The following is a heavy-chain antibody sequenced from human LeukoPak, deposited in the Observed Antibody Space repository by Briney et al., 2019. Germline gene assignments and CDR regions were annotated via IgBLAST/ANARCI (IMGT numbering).Heavy chain of an antibody. CDR3: ARDEGGYYRSLYFAY. Sequence: ASVKVSCKASGYTFTSLGISWVRQAPGQGLEWMGWISPYNGNTNYAQNLQGRVTMTTDTSTSTAYMELRSLRSDDTAMYYCARDEGGYYRSLYFAYWGQGTLVTVSS. CDR2: ISPYNGNT. CDR1: GYTFTSLG. J-gene: IGHJ4*02. D-gene: IGHD3-22*01. V-gene: IGHV1-18*01.